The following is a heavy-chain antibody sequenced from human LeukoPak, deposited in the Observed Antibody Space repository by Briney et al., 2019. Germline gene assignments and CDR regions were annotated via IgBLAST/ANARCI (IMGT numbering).Heavy chain of an antibody. Sequence: GGSLRLSCAASGFTFSSYGMNWVRQAPGKGLEWVTFIRNDGSNKDYADSVRGRFTISRDNSKNTLYLQMNSLRAEDTAVYYCAKAEPMNYWGQGILVTVSS. CDR2: IRNDGSNK. J-gene: IGHJ4*02. V-gene: IGHV3-30*02. CDR1: GFTFSSYG. CDR3: AKAEPMNY. D-gene: IGHD1-14*01.